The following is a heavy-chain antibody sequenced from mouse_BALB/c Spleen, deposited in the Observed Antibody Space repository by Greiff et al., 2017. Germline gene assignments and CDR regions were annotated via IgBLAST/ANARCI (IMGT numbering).Heavy chain of an antibody. CDR2: ISSGGSYT. V-gene: IGHV5-6*01. D-gene: IGHD3-1*01. Sequence: EVKLMESGGDLVKPGGSLKLSCAASGFTFSSYGMSWVRQTPDKRLEWVATISSGGSYTYYPDSVKGRFTISRDNAKNTLYLQMSSLKSEDTAMYYCARHDLGVYFDYWGQGTTLTVSS. CDR1: GFTFSSYG. J-gene: IGHJ2*01. CDR3: ARHDLGVYFDY.